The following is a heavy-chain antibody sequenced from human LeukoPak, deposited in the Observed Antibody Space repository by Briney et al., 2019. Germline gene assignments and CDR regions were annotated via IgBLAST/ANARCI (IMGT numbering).Heavy chain of an antibody. CDR1: GYSISSGYY. J-gene: IGHJ4*02. Sequence: SETLSLTCTVSGYSISSGYYWGWIRQPPGKGLEWIGSIYHSGSTYYNPSLKSRVTISVDTSKNQFSLKLSSVTAADTAVYYCARVLTILGVAIYYFDYWGQGTLVTVSS. D-gene: IGHD3-3*01. V-gene: IGHV4-38-2*02. CDR3: ARVLTILGVAIYYFDY. CDR2: IYHSGST.